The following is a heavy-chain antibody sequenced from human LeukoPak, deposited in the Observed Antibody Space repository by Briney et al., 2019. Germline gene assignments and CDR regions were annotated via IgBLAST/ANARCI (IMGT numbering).Heavy chain of an antibody. CDR2: ISGSGGST. D-gene: IGHD1-1*01. CDR3: AKVLWKGTEPYYFDY. J-gene: IGHJ4*02. V-gene: IGHV3-23*01. CDR1: GFTFSSYA. Sequence: GGSLRLSCAASGFTFSSYAMSWVRQAPGKGLEWVSAISGSGGSTYYADSVEGRFTISRDNSKNTLYLQMNSLRAEDTAVYYCAKVLWKGTEPYYFDYWGQGTLVTVSS.